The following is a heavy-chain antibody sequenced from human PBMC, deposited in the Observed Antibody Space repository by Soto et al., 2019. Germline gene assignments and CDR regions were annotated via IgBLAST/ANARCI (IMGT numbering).Heavy chain of an antibody. CDR2: IYYSGST. V-gene: IGHV4-39*01. CDR3: ARRSFEYSSSSDPGFFDY. J-gene: IGHJ4*02. Sequence: SETLSLTCTVSGGSISRSSYYWGWIRQPPGKGLEWIGSIYYSGSTFYNLSLKSRVTISVDTSKTQFSLKLSSVTVADTAVYYCARRSFEYSSSSDPGFFDYWGQGNPVT. D-gene: IGHD6-6*01. CDR1: GGSISRSSYY.